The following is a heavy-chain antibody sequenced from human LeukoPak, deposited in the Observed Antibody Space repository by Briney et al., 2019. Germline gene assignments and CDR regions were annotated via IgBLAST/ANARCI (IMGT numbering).Heavy chain of an antibody. D-gene: IGHD4-17*01. Sequence: GGSLRLSCAASGFTFSRYSMNWVRQAPGKGLEWLSYINSGSSSISYADSVKGRFTISRDNAKNSLYLQMNSPRDEDTAVYYCAGEVPYGDYSFDYWGQGTLVTVSS. CDR3: AGEVPYGDYSFDY. CDR1: GFTFSRYS. V-gene: IGHV3-48*02. J-gene: IGHJ4*02. CDR2: INSGSSSI.